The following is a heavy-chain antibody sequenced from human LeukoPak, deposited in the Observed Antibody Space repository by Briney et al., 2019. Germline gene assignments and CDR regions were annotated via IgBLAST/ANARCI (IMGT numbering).Heavy chain of an antibody. V-gene: IGHV1-18*01. CDR2: ISAYNGNT. J-gene: IGHJ4*02. CDR3: ARELPRYYYGSGKVQFDY. Sequence: GASVKVSCKASGHTFTSYGISWVRQAPGQGLEWMGWISAYNGNTNYAQKLQGRVTMTTDTSTSTAYMELRSLRSDDTAVYYCARELPRYYYGSGKVQFDYWGQGTLVTVSS. CDR1: GHTFTSYG. D-gene: IGHD3-10*01.